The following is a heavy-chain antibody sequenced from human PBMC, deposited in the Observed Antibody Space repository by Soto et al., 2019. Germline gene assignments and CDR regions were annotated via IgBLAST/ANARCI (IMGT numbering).Heavy chain of an antibody. D-gene: IGHD2-2*01. CDR1: GVSITSDY. J-gene: IGHJ5*02. V-gene: IGHV4-59*01. CDR3: ARGRHCVSARCFGFPSICFDP. Sequence: LSLTCTVSGVSITSDYWGWIRQSPGKGLEWVGHIYYSGTTKYNPSLKSRVGISVGTSMNQFSLTLSSVTAADTAVYYGARGRHCVSARCFGFPSICFDPWGQGTLVTVSS. CDR2: IYYSGTT.